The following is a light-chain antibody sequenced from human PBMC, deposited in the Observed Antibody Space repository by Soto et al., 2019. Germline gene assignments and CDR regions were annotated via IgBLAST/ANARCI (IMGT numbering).Light chain of an antibody. Sequence: QSVLTQSSSASASLGSSVKLTCTLSSGHSSYIIAWYQQQPGKAPRYLMKLEGSGSYNKGSGVPDRFSGSSSGADRYLTISNLQSEDEADYYCETWDSNTPVFGGGTKLTVL. CDR3: ETWDSNTPV. J-gene: IGLJ3*02. CDR1: SGHSSYI. V-gene: IGLV4-60*03. CDR2: LEGSGSY.